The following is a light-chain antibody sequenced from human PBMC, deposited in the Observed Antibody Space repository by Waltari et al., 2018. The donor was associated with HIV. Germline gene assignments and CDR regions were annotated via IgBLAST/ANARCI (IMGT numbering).Light chain of an antibody. V-gene: IGLV2-8*01. Sequence: QSALTQPPSASGSLGQSVTISCTGTSSDVGGYNYVSWYQQHPGKAPKFMIYEVPRRPPGCPDRFSGSKAGNTASLTVSGLQAEDEADYYCSSYAGGNNFGVFGGGTKLTVL. J-gene: IGLJ3*02. CDR1: SSDVGGYNY. CDR3: SSYAGGNNFGV. CDR2: EVP.